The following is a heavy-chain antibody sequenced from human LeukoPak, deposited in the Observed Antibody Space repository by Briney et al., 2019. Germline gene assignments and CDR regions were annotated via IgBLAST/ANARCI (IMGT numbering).Heavy chain of an antibody. Sequence: PGGSLRLSCAASGITLSRYDMHWVRQTTGEGLEWLSAIGAAGDTYYSDSVKGRFTISRENAKNSLYLQMNSLRAGDTAVYFCTRGHGIWSGSRLANAFDIWGQGTTVTVSS. J-gene: IGHJ3*02. V-gene: IGHV3-13*01. CDR2: IGAAGDT. CDR1: GITLSRYD. D-gene: IGHD3-3*01. CDR3: TRGHGIWSGSRLANAFDI.